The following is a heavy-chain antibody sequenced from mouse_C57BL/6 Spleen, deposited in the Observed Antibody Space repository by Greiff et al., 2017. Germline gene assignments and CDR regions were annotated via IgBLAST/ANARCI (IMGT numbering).Heavy chain of an antibody. V-gene: IGHV7-3*01. J-gene: IGHJ1*03. Sequence: EVKVVESGGGLVQPGGSLSLSCAASGFTFTDYYMSWVRQPPGKALEWLGFISNKANGYTTEYSASVKGRFTISRDNSQSILYRKMNALRAEDSATYDCARIGGAYYYWYFDVWGTGTTVTVSS. CDR1: GFTFTDYY. D-gene: IGHD1-1*01. CDR3: ARIGGAYYYWYFDV. CDR2: ISNKANGYTT.